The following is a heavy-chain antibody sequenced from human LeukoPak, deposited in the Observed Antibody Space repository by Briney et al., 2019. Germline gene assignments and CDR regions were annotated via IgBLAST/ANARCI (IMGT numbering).Heavy chain of an antibody. CDR1: GGTFSSYA. D-gene: IGHD5-18*01. J-gene: IGHJ4*02. CDR3: AGDGDTAMADDY. V-gene: IGHV1-69*05. CDR2: IIPIFGTA. Sequence: ASVKVSCKASGGTFSSYAISWVRQAPGQGLEWMGGIIPIFGTANYAQKFQGRVTITTDESTSTAYMELSSLRSEDTAVYYCAGDGDTAMADDYWGQGTLVTVSS.